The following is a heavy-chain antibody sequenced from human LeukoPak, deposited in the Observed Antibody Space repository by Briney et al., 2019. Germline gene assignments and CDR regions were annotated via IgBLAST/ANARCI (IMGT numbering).Heavy chain of an antibody. V-gene: IGHV3-53*01. CDR2: TYSGVNT. J-gene: IGHJ3*01. Sequence: LAGGSLRLSCAASGFIVSRDYMSWVRQAPGKGLEWVSITYSGVNTYYPESVKGRFTISRDNSKNTVYLQMNSLRAEDTAVYYCARGASSSGFSDTFDVWGQGTKVTVSP. CDR1: GFIVSRDY. D-gene: IGHD3-22*01. CDR3: ARGASSSGFSDTFDV.